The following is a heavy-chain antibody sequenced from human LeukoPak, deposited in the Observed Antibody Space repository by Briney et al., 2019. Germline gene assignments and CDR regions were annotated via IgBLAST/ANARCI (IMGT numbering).Heavy chain of an antibody. Sequence: ASVKVSCEAYGYSFTSYAITWVRQAPGQGLEWMGWISPYNGYTNYAPKFQGRVTMTTDTSTSTAYMEVRSLRSDETAVYYCARGIGYDVNLSFDYWGQGTLVTVSS. V-gene: IGHV1-18*04. D-gene: IGHD3-16*01. J-gene: IGHJ4*02. CDR2: ISPYNGYT. CDR1: GYSFTSYA. CDR3: ARGIGYDVNLSFDY.